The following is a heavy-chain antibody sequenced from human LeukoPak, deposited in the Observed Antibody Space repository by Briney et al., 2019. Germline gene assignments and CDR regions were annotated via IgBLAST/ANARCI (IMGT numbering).Heavy chain of an antibody. V-gene: IGHV3-21*01. D-gene: IGHD2-8*02. J-gene: IGHJ5*01. Sequence: GGSLRLSCAGSGFALKSYSLTWVRQAPGKGLEWVSSISSTSAYIHYADSVKGRFTISRDNVDNVVYLEMNSLGAEDTATYHCARVAVSGPTGWFDSWGQGTLVIVSS. CDR3: ARVAVSGPTGWFDS. CDR1: GFALKSYS. CDR2: ISSTSAYI.